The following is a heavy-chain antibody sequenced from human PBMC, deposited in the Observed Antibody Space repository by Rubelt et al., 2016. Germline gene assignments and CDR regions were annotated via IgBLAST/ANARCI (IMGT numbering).Heavy chain of an antibody. V-gene: IGHV3-53*01. Sequence: GGSLRLSCSASGFIFSTYWMTWVRQAPGKGLEWVSVIYPNERTLYADSVRGRFTISRDNSENTLFLQMNSLRTEDTAVYYCARELRAAANYRTGLDIWGQGTMVTVSS. CDR1: GFIFSTYW. J-gene: IGHJ3*02. CDR3: ARELRAAANYRTGLDI. D-gene: IGHD6-13*01. CDR2: IYPNERT.